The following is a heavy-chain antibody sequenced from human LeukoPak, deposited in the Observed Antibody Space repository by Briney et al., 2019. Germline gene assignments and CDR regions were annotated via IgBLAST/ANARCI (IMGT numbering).Heavy chain of an antibody. D-gene: IGHD1-26*01. CDR1: GFTFNTYS. V-gene: IGHV3-48*01. J-gene: IGHJ4*02. CDR2: ISSGGTTI. CDR3: ARSTRRSGSYGNFDY. Sequence: PGGSLRLSCAASGFTFNTYSFNWVRQAPGKGLEWISYISSGGTTIYYLNSVKGRFTISRDNAKHSLHLQMNSLRAEDTAVYYCARSTRRSGSYGNFDYWGQGTLVTVSS.